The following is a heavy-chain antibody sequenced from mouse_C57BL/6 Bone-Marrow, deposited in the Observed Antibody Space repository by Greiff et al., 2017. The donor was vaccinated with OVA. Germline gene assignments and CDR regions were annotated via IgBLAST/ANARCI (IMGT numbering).Heavy chain of an antibody. Sequence: EVKLEESGPGLAKPSQTLSLTCSVTGYSITSDYWNWIRKFPGNKLEYMGYISYSGSTYYNPSLKSRISITRDTSKNQYYLQLNSVTTEDTATYYGARYPSTVVAGPYFDLWGQGTTLTVSS. J-gene: IGHJ2*01. CDR1: GYSITSDY. V-gene: IGHV3-8*01. CDR3: ARYPSTVVAGPYFDL. CDR2: ISYSGST. D-gene: IGHD1-1*01.